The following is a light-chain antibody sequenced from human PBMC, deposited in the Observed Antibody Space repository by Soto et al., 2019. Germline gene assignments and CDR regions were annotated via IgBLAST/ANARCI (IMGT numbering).Light chain of an antibody. CDR3: QQYNNWPPWT. CDR2: GAS. Sequence: IVLTQSPGTLSLSPGERPTLSCRASQSLRTTYLAWYRQKPGQAHRLLIYGASTRATVIPARFSGSGSGTEFTLTISSLQSEDFAVYYCQQYNNWPPWTFGQGTKVDIK. J-gene: IGKJ1*01. V-gene: IGKV3-15*01. CDR1: QSLRTTY.